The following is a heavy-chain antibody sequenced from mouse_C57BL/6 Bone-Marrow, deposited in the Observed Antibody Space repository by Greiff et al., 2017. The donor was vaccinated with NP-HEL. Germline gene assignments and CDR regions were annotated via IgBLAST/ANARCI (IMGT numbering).Heavy chain of an antibody. CDR2: IDPSDSYT. V-gene: IGHV1-59*01. CDR3: ANYYGSSLDY. J-gene: IGHJ2*01. Sequence: QVQLQQSGAELVRPGTSVKLSCKASGYTFTSYWMHWVKQRPGQGLEWIGVIDPSDSYTNYNQKFKGKATLTVDTSSSTAYMQLSSLTSEDSAVYYCANYYGSSLDYWGQGTTLTVSS. D-gene: IGHD1-1*01. CDR1: GYTFTSYW.